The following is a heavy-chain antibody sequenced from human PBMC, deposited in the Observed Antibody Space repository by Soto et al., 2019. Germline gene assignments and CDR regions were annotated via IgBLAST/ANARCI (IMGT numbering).Heavy chain of an antibody. CDR1: GYSFTSYW. D-gene: IGHD4-4*01. J-gene: IGHJ6*02. CDR3: AAGYTVTPVGYYYYGMDV. V-gene: IGHV5-51*01. CDR2: IYPGDSDT. Sequence: GESLKISCKGSGYSFTSYWIGWVRQMPGKGLEWMGIIYPGDSDTRYSPSFQGQVTISADKSISTAYLQWSSLKASDTAMYYCAAGYTVTPVGYYYYGMDVWGQGTTVTVSS.